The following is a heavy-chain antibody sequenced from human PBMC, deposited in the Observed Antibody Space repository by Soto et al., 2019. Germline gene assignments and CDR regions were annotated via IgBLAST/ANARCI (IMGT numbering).Heavy chain of an antibody. Sequence: SVKVSCKASGGTFSSYTISWVRQAPGQGLEWMGRIIPILGIANYAQKFQGRVTITADKSTSTAYMELSSLRSEDTAVYYCARDGGNLVAAAPFDYWGQGTLVTVSS. CDR1: GGTFSSYT. V-gene: IGHV1-69*04. J-gene: IGHJ4*02. CDR3: ARDGGNLVAAAPFDY. D-gene: IGHD2-15*01. CDR2: IIPILGIA.